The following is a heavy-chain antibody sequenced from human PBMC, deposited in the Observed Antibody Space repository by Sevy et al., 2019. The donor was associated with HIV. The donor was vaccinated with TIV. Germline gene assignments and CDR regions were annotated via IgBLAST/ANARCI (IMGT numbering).Heavy chain of an antibody. J-gene: IGHJ6*01. CDR1: GFTFSSYE. CDR2: ISSTGSPI. Sequence: GGSLRLSCAASGFTFSSYEMNWVRQAPGKGLEWVSYISSTGSPIYYADSVKGRFTISRDNAKNSLYLQMNSLRAEDTAVYYCAREPIQLWLNYYYYHGTDVWGQGTTVTVSS. D-gene: IGHD5-18*01. CDR3: AREPIQLWLNYYYYHGTDV. V-gene: IGHV3-48*03.